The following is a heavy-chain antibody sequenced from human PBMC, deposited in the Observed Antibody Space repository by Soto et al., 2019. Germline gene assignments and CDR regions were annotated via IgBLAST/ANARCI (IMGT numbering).Heavy chain of an antibody. J-gene: IGHJ6*02. CDR1: GGTFSSYA. V-gene: IGHV1-69*13. CDR2: IIPIFGTA. CDR3: ASPSRVRVVEWSRTQGGMAV. Sequence: SVKVSCKASGGTFSSYAISWVRQAPGQGLEWMGGIIPIFGTANYAQKFQGRVTITADESTSTAYMELSSLRSEDTAVYYCASPSRVRVVEWSRTQGGMAVWGQGTTVTGSS. D-gene: IGHD3-3*01.